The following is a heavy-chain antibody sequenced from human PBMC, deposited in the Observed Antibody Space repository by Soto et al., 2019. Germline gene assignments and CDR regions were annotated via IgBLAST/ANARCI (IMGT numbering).Heavy chain of an antibody. V-gene: IGHV4-59*12. J-gene: IGHJ4*02. CDR3: ARFKSDSSGYLFDY. CDR2: IYYSGST. CDR1: GGSISSYY. D-gene: IGHD3-22*01. Sequence: SETLSLTCTVSGGSISSYYWSWIRQPPGKGLEWIGYIYYSGSTNYNPSLKSRVTISVDTSKNQFSLKLSSVTAADTAVYYCARFKSDSSGYLFDYWGQGTLVTVSS.